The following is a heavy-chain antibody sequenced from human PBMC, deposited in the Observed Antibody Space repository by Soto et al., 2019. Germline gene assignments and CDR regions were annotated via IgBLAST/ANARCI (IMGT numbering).Heavy chain of an antibody. Sequence: PGWALRHSSAASGFTFSSYSMNWVRQAPGKGLEWVSSISSSSSYIYYADSVKGRFTISRDNAKNSLYLQMDSLRAEDTAVYYCARVCSRSPPYRFASSAQGTLVTVPS. V-gene: IGHV3-21*01. J-gene: IGHJ5*02. CDR2: ISSSSSYI. CDR1: GFTFSSYS. CDR3: ARVCSRSPPYRFAS. D-gene: IGHD6-13*01.